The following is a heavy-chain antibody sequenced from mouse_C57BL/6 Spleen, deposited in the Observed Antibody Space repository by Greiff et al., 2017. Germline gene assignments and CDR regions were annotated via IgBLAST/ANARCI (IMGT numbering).Heavy chain of an antibody. CDR2: IWRGGST. V-gene: IGHV2-5*01. CDR3: AKKGNSDYDGMDY. J-gene: IGHJ4*01. CDR1: GFSLTSYG. Sequence: VQLQQSGPGLVQPSQSLSITCTVSGFSLTSYGVHWVRQSPGKGLEWLGVIWRGGSTDYNAAFMSRLSITKDNSKSQVFFKMNSLQAEDTARYYCAKKGNSDYDGMDYWGQGTSVTVSS. D-gene: IGHD2-3*01.